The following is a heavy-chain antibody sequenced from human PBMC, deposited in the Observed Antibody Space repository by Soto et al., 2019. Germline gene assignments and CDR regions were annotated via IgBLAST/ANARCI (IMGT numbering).Heavy chain of an antibody. J-gene: IGHJ4*01. CDR2: IHYSGST. D-gene: IGHD3-10*01. CDR3: ARVRGSGSYAAYYFDS. CDR1: GGSISNGGYY. V-gene: IGHV4-31*03. Sequence: PSETLSLTCTVSGGSISNGGYYWNWVRQHPGKGLEWIGYIHYSGSTWYNPPLESRVTISVDTSKDQFSLKLRSVTAADTAVYYCARVRGSGSYAAYYFDSWGQGTLVTVSS.